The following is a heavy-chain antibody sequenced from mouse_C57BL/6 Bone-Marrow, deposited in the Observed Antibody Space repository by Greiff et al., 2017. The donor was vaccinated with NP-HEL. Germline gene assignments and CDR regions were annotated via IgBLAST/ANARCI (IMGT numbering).Heavy chain of an antibody. J-gene: IGHJ3*01. Sequence: EVKLMESGEGLVKPGGSLKLSCAASGFTFSSYAMSWVRQTPEKRLEWVAYISSGGDYIYYADTVKGRFTISRDNARNTLYLQMSSLKSEDTAMYYCTRDNRRTWFAYWGQGTLVTVSA. CDR3: TRDNRRTWFAY. V-gene: IGHV5-9-1*02. CDR1: GFTFSSYA. CDR2: ISSGGDYI.